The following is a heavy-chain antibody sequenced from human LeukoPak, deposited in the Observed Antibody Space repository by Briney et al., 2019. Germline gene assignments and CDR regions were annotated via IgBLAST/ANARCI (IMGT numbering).Heavy chain of an antibody. CDR2: IHTDGST. V-gene: IGHV4-4*07. CDR3: ARGVGSFGDDPRDAFDI. Sequence: PSDTLSLTYTVSSGPISSYYWSWIRQPARKGLECIGRIHTDGSTNYNPSLKGRVTLSVDPSQKQFSLKPSSLTAADTAVYYCARGVGSFGDDPRDAFDIWGQGTMVTVSS. CDR1: SGPISSYY. J-gene: IGHJ3*02. D-gene: IGHD4-17*01.